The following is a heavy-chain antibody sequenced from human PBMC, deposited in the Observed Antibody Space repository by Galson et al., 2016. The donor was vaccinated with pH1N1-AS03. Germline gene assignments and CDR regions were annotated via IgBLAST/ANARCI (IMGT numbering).Heavy chain of an antibody. CDR3: AKSDWLDS. V-gene: IGHV3-74*01. CDR1: GFSFRDSW. CDR2: IESDGSSA. J-gene: IGHJ5*01. Sequence: SLRLSCAASGFSFRDSWMHWVRHAPGKGLVWVSRIESDGSSAFYADTVKGRFTISRDNAKNILYLQMNSLRVEDTAVYYCAKSDWLDSWGQGALVTASS.